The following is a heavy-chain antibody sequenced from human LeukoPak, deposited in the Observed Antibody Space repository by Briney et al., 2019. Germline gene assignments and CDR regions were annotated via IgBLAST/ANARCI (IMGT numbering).Heavy chain of an antibody. Sequence: SETLSLTCSVSGSSISSYYYSWIRQPAGEGLEWIGRVYPSGEKNYNPSLKSRVTMSLDTSKNQVSLKLTSVTAADTAVYYCARGIQGKSFDYWGQGAMVSVSS. CDR3: ARGIQGKSFDY. CDR2: VYPSGEK. D-gene: IGHD5-18*01. CDR1: GSSISSYY. V-gene: IGHV4-4*07. J-gene: IGHJ4*02.